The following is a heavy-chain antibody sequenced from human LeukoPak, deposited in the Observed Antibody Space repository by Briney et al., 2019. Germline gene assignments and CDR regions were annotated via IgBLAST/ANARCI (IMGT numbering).Heavy chain of an antibody. CDR2: INPSGDST. CDR1: GYTFTSYD. V-gene: IGHV1-46*01. CDR3: ARGKYNSGSTANFDY. J-gene: IGHJ4*02. D-gene: IGHD1-1*01. Sequence: GASVKVSCKASGYTFTSYDMHWVRQAPGQGLEWMGIINPSGDSTSYAQKFQGRVTMTRDTSTSTVYMELSSLRAEDTAVYYCARGKYNSGSTANFDYWGQGTLVTVSS.